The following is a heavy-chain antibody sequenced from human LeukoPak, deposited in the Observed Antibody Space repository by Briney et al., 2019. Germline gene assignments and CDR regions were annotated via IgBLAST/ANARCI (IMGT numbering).Heavy chain of an antibody. V-gene: IGHV4-39*01. D-gene: IGHD6-13*01. J-gene: IGHJ4*02. CDR3: ASIAAAGRSVSSDY. CDR2: IYYRGST. CDR1: DGSISSSSYY. Sequence: SETLSLTCTASDGSISSSSYYWDWIRRPPGKGLEWIASIYYRGSTYYNPSLKSRVTISADTSKNQFSLKLSSVTAADTAVYYCASIAAAGRSVSSDYWGQGTLVTVSS.